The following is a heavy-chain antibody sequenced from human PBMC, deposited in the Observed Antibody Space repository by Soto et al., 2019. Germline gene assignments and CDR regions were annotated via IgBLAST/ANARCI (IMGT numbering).Heavy chain of an antibody. J-gene: IGHJ4*02. CDR2: IYHSGRT. CDR1: RGSISSSNW. V-gene: IGHV4-4*02. D-gene: IGHD6-19*01. CDR3: AREGIAGALGY. Sequence: QVQLQESGPGLVKPSGTLSLTCAVSRGSISSSNWLSWVRQPPGKGLEWIGEIYHSGRTNYNPSLKSRVTRSVDKSKSQFSLKLSSVTAADTAVYYCAREGIAGALGYGGQGTLVTVSS.